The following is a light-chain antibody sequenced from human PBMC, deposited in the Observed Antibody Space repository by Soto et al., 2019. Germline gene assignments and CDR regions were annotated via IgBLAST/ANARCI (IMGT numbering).Light chain of an antibody. CDR2: AAS. CDR1: QGIRNF. V-gene: IGKV1-27*01. J-gene: IGKJ3*01. Sequence: DIPMTQSPTSLSASVGDRVTITCRASQGIRNFVAWYQQKPGKAPKLLIYAASTLQSGVPSRFSGRGSGTDFTLTIISLQPEDVATYSCQKYSSVPVFGPGTKVEIK. CDR3: QKYSSVPV.